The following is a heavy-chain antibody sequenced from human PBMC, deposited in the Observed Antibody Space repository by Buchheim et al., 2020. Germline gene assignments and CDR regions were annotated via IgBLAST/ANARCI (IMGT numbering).Heavy chain of an antibody. D-gene: IGHD2-8*01. CDR3: TRAILRGVSAPDH. J-gene: IGHJ4*02. CDR2: ITTMTEGGAP. Sequence: EVQLVQSGGDLIKPGGSLRLSCAASGFTFSDAWMTWVRLAPGKGLEWVGRITTMTEGGAPEYAAAVKGRFTISRDDSENTVYLQMNSLKTEDTAVYYCTRAILRGVSAPDHWGQGTL. CDR1: GFTFSDAW. V-gene: IGHV3-15*01.